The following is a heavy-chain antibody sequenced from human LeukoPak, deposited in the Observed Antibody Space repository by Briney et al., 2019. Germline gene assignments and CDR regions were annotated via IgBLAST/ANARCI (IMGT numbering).Heavy chain of an antibody. CDR1: GGSISSYY. CDR2: INHSGST. D-gene: IGHD5-24*01. J-gene: IGHJ4*02. CDR3: ARVGIDGYNSRPIDY. V-gene: IGHV4-34*01. Sequence: SETLSLTGTGSGGSISSYYWSWIRQPPGKGLEWIGEINHSGSTNYNPSLKSRVTISVDTSKNQFSLKLSSVTAADTAVYYCARVGIDGYNSRPIDYWGQGTLVTVSS.